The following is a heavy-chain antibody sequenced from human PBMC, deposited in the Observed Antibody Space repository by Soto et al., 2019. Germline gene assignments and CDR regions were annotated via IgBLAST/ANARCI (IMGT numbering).Heavy chain of an antibody. CDR2: INEGGGIT. J-gene: IGHJ4*02. CDR1: GFTFTTYA. CDR3: AKPLLGGDFYFDY. V-gene: IGHV3-23*01. Sequence: WGSLRLSCAASGFTFTTYAIIFFRHSPFKWLEWVSGINEGGGITYYADSVKGRFTISRDNSKNTLSLQMNSLRAEDTAVYYCAKPLLGGDFYFDYWGQGTLVTVSS. D-gene: IGHD2-21*02.